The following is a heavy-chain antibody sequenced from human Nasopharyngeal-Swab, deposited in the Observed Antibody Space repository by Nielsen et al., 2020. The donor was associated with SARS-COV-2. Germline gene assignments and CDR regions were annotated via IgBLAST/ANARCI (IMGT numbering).Heavy chain of an antibody. V-gene: IGHV4-39*07. Sequence: GSLRLSCTVSDGSISIRSYYWGWIRQAPGMGLEWIGSIYYSGNTHYNPSLKSRVTISVDTSKNQFSLKVRSVTAADTAVYYCMREARPDDFWSDYYDYFYYGMDVWGQGTTVTVSS. D-gene: IGHD3-3*01. CDR1: DGSISIRSYY. CDR3: MREARPDDFWSDYYDYFYYGMDV. J-gene: IGHJ6*02. CDR2: IYYSGNT.